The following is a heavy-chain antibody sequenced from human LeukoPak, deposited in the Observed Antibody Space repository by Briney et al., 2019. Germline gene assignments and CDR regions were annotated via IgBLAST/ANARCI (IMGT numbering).Heavy chain of an antibody. CDR3: ARGTFGGPVAAAGTFDY. CDR1: GGSISSSNW. V-gene: IGHV4-4*02. Sequence: SETLSLTCAVSGGSISSSNWWSWVRQPPGKGLEWIGEIYHSGSTNYNPSLKSRVTISVDKSKNQFSLKLSSVTAADTAVYYCARGTFGGPVAAAGTFDYWGQGTLVTVSS. CDR2: IYHSGST. D-gene: IGHD6-13*01. J-gene: IGHJ4*02.